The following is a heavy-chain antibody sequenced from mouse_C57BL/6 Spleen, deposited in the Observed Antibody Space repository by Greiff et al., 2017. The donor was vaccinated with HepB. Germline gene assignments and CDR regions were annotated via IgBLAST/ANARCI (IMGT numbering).Heavy chain of an antibody. Sequence: QVQLQQPGAELVKPGASVKLSCKASGYTFTSYWMHWVKQRPGQGLEWIGMIHPNSGSTNYNEKFKSKATLTVDKSSSTAYMQLSSLTSEDSAVYYCARRGNYGSPYFDYWGQGTTLTVSS. CDR3: ARRGNYGSPYFDY. V-gene: IGHV1-64*01. D-gene: IGHD1-1*01. J-gene: IGHJ2*01. CDR2: IHPNSGST. CDR1: GYTFTSYW.